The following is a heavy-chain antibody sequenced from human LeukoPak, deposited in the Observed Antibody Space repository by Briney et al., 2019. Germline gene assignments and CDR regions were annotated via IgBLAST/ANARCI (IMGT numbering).Heavy chain of an antibody. CDR2: ISWNSGSI. CDR1: GFTFDDYA. J-gene: IGHJ4*02. D-gene: IGHD2-2*01. CDR3: AKGSKASTSCLDY. Sequence: GRSLRLSCAASGFTFDDYAMHWVRQAPGKGLEWVSGISWNSGSIGYADSVKGRFTITRDNAKNSLYLQMNSLRAEDTALYYCAKGSKASTSCLDYWGQGTLVTVSS. V-gene: IGHV3-9*01.